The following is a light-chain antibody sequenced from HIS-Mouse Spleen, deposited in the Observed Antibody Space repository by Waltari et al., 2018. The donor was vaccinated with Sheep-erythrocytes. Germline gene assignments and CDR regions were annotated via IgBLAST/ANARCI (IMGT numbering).Light chain of an antibody. CDR1: SSDVGGYNY. CDR2: DVS. Sequence: QSALTQPRSVSGSPGQSVTISCTVTSSDVGGYNYLSWYQQHPGKAPKLMIYDVSKRPSGVPDRFSGSKSGNTASLTISGLQAEDEADYYCCSYAGSYNHVFATGTKVTVL. J-gene: IGLJ1*01. V-gene: IGLV2-11*01. CDR3: CSYAGSYNHV.